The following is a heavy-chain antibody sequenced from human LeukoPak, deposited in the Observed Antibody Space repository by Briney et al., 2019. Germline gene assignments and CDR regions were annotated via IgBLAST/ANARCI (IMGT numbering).Heavy chain of an antibody. CDR2: IYTSGCT. D-gene: IGHD6-6*01. CDR3: ARGLGTIELGYNWFDP. CDR1: GGSISSGSYY. J-gene: IGHJ5*02. Sequence: PSETLSLTCTVSGGSISSGSYYWSWIRQPAGKGLEWIGRIYTSGCTNYNPSLKSRVTISVDTSKNQFSLKLSSVTAADTAVYYCARGLGTIELGYNWFDPWGQGTLVTVSS. V-gene: IGHV4-61*02.